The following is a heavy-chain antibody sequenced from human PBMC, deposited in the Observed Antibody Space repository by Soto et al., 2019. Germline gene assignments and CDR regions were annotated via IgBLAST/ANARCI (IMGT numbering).Heavy chain of an antibody. J-gene: IGHJ5*02. V-gene: IGHV4-39*07. CDR1: GGSISSSSYY. D-gene: IGHD3-22*01. CDR2: IYYSGST. CDR3: ARDIRVQDSSGYYYGGVNWFDP. Sequence: SETLSLTCTVSGGSISSSSYYWGWIRQPPGKGLEWIGSIYYSGSTYYNPSLKSRVTISVDTSKNQFSLKLSSVTAADTAVYYCARDIRVQDSSGYYYGGVNWFDPWGQGTLVTVSS.